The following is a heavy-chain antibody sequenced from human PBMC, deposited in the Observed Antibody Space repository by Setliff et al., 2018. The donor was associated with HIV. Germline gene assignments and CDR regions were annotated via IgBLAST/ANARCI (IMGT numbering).Heavy chain of an antibody. J-gene: IGHJ3*02. CDR3: ARSDCSSVRCYLGHAFEI. V-gene: IGHV1-69*02. CDR1: GGTFSDYT. Sequence: SVKVSCKASGGTFSDYTVNWVRQAPGQGLEWMGRIIPIIGIENYAQKFQGRVTITADKSTSTAYMELNSLRPDDTAIYYCARSDCSSVRCYLGHAFEIWGQGTMVTVSS. D-gene: IGHD2-15*01. CDR2: IIPIIGIE.